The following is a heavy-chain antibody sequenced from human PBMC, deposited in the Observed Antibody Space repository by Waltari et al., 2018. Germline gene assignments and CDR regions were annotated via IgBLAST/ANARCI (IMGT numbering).Heavy chain of an antibody. CDR1: GGSISSGSYY. V-gene: IGHV4-61*02. D-gene: IGHD3-10*01. CDR3: ARGLGDY. CDR2: IYTSGST. Sequence: QVQLQESGPGLVKPSQTLSLTCTVSGGSISSGSYYWSWIRQPAGKGLEWIGRIYTSGSTNYNPSLTSRVTISVDTSKNQFALKLSSVTAADTAVYYCARGLGDYWGQGTLVTVSS. J-gene: IGHJ4*02.